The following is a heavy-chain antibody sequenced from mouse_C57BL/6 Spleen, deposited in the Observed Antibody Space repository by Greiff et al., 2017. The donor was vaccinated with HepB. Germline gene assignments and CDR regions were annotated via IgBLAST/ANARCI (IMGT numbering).Heavy chain of an antibody. J-gene: IGHJ4*01. Sequence: EVQLVESGGGLVKPGGSLKLSCAASGFTFSDYGMHWVRQAPEKGLEWVAYISSGSSTIYYADTVKGRFTISRDNAKNTLFLQMTSLRSEETAMYYWARRSYYGSSYNYAMDYWGRGTSVTVSS. CDR3: ARRSYYGSSYNYAMDY. CDR1: GFTFSDYG. D-gene: IGHD1-1*01. V-gene: IGHV5-17*01. CDR2: ISSGSSTI.